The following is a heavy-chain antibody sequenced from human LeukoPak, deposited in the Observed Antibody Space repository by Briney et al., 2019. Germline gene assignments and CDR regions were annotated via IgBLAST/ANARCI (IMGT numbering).Heavy chain of an antibody. CDR3: AKDAVGAAAGYYIDY. CDR1: GFTFDNFA. CDR2: ISADGGNT. V-gene: IGHV3-43*02. J-gene: IGHJ4*02. Sequence: GGSLRLSCAASGFTFDNFAMHWVRQAPGKGLEWVSLISADGGNTHNADSVKGRFTISRDNRKNSLYLQMNSLRTEDTAFYYCAKDAVGAAAGYYIDYWGQGTLVTVSP. D-gene: IGHD6-13*01.